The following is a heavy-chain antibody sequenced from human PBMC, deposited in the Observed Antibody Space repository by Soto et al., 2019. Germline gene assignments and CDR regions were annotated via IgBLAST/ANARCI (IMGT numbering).Heavy chain of an antibody. CDR2: ISFDGDK. CDR1: GFDFSNSG. V-gene: IGHV3-30*03. D-gene: IGHD2-8*02. J-gene: IGHJ4*02. CDR3: ARDYARGWCQF. Sequence: QVKLVESGGGVVQPGTSLRLSCTASGFDFSNSGIQWVRQTPGKGLEWVALISFDGDKYYVDSVKGRFTISRDNPTNTVYLLMNRLRPEDTGVYYCARDYARGWCQFWGQGTLVTVSS.